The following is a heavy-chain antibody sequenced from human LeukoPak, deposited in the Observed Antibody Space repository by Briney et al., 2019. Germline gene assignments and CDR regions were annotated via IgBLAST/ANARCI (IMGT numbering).Heavy chain of an antibody. J-gene: IGHJ4*02. Sequence: PGGSLRLSCAASGFTFSSYAMSWVRQAPGKGLEWVAAIWNDGTHHYYADSGKGRFTISRDNFKSTLYLDMDSLSAEDAAFYFSARDPVPYADSYFVLWGQGTVVTVSS. CDR2: IWNDGTHH. CDR1: GFTFSSYA. CDR3: ARDPVPYADSYFVL. V-gene: IGHV3-33*08. D-gene: IGHD4-17*01.